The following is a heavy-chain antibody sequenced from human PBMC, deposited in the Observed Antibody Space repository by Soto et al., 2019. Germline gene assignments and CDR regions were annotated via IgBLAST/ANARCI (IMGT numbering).Heavy chain of an antibody. Sequence: GGFLRLSCAASGFTFSSYDMHWVRQATGKGLEWVSAIGTAGDTYYPGSVKGRFTISRENAKNSLYLQMNSLRAGDTAVYYCARSLGGYSYGYYAFDIWGQGTMVTVSS. J-gene: IGHJ3*02. D-gene: IGHD5-18*01. V-gene: IGHV3-13*01. CDR2: IGTAGDT. CDR1: GFTFSSYD. CDR3: ARSLGGYSYGYYAFDI.